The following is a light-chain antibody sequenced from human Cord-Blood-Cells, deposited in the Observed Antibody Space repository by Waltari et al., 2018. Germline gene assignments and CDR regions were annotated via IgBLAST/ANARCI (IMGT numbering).Light chain of an antibody. CDR3: QQYYSTPYT. J-gene: IGKJ2*01. V-gene: IGKV4-1*01. CDR1: QSVLYSTNNKNY. Sequence: DIVMTQSPDSLAVSLGERATIKCKSSQSVLYSTNNKNYLAWYQQKPGQPPKLLIYWASTRESGVPDRFSGSGSGTDFTLPSSSLQAEDVAVYYCQQYYSTPYTFGQGTKLEIK. CDR2: WAS.